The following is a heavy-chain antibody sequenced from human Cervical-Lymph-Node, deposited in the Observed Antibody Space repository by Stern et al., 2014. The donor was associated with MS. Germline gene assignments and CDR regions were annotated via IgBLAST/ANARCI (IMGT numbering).Heavy chain of an antibody. CDR2: INTITGDT. CDR3: ARGWELTP. Sequence: QVQLVQSGVEVKKPGASVKVSCKASGYSFTTFGISWVRQAPGQGLEWMGWINTITGDTNSAQRFQGRVTMTSDKSTATAYMELRSLRSDDTAVYYCARGWELTPWGQGTLVTVSS. CDR1: GYSFTTFG. V-gene: IGHV1-18*01. J-gene: IGHJ4*02. D-gene: IGHD1-26*01.